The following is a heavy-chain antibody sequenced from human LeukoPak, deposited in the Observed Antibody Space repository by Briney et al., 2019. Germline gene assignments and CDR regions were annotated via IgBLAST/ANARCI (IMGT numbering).Heavy chain of an antibody. CDR2: INHSGST. CDR1: GVSFSGYY. V-gene: IGHV4-34*01. D-gene: IGHD1-26*01. Sequence: SETLSLTCAVYGVSFSGYYWSWIRQPPGKGLEWIGEINHSGSTNYNPSLKSRVTISVDTSKNQFSLKLSSVTAADTAVYYCARLYSGSYIYWGQGTLVTVSS. J-gene: IGHJ4*02. CDR3: ARLYSGSYIY.